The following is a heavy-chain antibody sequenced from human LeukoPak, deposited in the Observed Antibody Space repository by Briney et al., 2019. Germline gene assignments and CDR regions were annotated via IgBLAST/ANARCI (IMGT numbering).Heavy chain of an antibody. Sequence: SVKVSCKASGGTFSSYAISWVRQAPGQGLEWMGGIIPIFGTANYAQKFQGRVTITADESTSTAYMELSSLRSEDTAVYYCATVGYSSSWPQFDYWGQGTLVTVSS. V-gene: IGHV1-69*13. CDR2: IIPIFGTA. D-gene: IGHD6-13*01. J-gene: IGHJ4*02. CDR3: ATVGYSSSWPQFDY. CDR1: GGTFSSYA.